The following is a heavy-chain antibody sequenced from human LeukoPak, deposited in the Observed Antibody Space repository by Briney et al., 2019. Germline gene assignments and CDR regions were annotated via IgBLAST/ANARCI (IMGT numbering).Heavy chain of an antibody. CDR3: ARDQYPMSTVTANAFDI. D-gene: IGHD4-17*01. CDR2: INSDGSST. CDR1: GFTFSSYW. V-gene: IGHV3-74*01. Sequence: GGSLRLSCAASGFTFSSYWMHWVRQAPGKGLVWVSRINSDGSSTSYADSVKGRFTISRDNAKNTLYLQMNSLRAEDTAVYYCARDQYPMSTVTANAFDIWGQGTMVTVAS. J-gene: IGHJ3*02.